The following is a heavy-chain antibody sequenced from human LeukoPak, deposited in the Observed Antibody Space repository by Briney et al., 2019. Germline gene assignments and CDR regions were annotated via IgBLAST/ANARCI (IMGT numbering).Heavy chain of an antibody. CDR2: MSPNSGNT. Sequence: ASVKVSCKASGYTFTSYDINWVRQAPGQGLEWMGWMSPNSGNTGYAQKFQGRVTMTRNTSISTAYMELSSLRSEDTAVYYCARGSTEYYDFWSGYYTSFYYFDYWGQGTLVTVSS. CDR1: GYTFTSYD. V-gene: IGHV1-8*01. D-gene: IGHD3-3*01. CDR3: ARGSTEYYDFWSGYYTSFYYFDY. J-gene: IGHJ4*02.